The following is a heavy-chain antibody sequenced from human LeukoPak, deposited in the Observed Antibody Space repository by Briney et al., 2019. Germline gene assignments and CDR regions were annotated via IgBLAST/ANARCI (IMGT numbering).Heavy chain of an antibody. J-gene: IGHJ4*02. CDR3: WWFGRPSGSSRFFDY. CDR2: ISGSGGST. CDR1: GFTFSSYA. Sequence: GGSLRLSCAASGFTFSSYAMSWVRQAPGKGLEWVSAISGSGGSTYYADSVKGRFTISRDNSKNTLYLQMNSLRAEDTAVYYCWWFGRPSGSSRFFDYWGQGTLVTVSS. D-gene: IGHD1-26*01. V-gene: IGHV3-23*01.